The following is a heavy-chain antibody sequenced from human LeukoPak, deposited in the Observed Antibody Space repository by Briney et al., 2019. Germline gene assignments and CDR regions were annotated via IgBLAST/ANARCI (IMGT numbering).Heavy chain of an antibody. CDR2: ISSGGSTI. J-gene: IGHJ4*02. Sequence: KPGGSLRLSCAVSGFTFSDYYMSWIRQAPGKGLEWVSYISSGGSTISHADSVKGRFTISRDNAENSLYLQMNSLRAEDTAVYYCARRAAAGSGFDYWGQGTLVTVSS. V-gene: IGHV3-11*01. D-gene: IGHD6-13*01. CDR3: ARRAAAGSGFDY. CDR1: GFTFSDYY.